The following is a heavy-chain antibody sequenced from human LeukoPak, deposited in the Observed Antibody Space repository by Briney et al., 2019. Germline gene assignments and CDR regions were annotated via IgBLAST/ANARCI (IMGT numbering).Heavy chain of an antibody. CDR2: IYYSGST. Sequence: PSETLSLTCTVSGGSISTYYWSWIRHPPGKGVECVGYIYYSGSTNYNPSLKSRVTISVDTSKNQFSLKLSAVTAADTAVYYCARVQTPSGSGSYSFDYWGQGTLVTVSS. J-gene: IGHJ4*02. D-gene: IGHD3-10*01. CDR3: ARVQTPSGSGSYSFDY. V-gene: IGHV4-59*01. CDR1: GGSISTYY.